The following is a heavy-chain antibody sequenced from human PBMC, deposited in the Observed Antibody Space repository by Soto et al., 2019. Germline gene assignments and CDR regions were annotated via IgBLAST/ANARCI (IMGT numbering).Heavy chain of an antibody. D-gene: IGHD1-1*01. J-gene: IGHJ2*01. V-gene: IGHV1-8*01. CDR2: MNANSGNT. CDR1: GYTFTSYD. CDR3: ARCTIAYWYFDL. Sequence: QVQLVQSGAEVKKPGASVKVSCKASGYTFTSYDINWVRQATGQGLEWMGWMNANSGNTGYAQKFQGSVTMTRDICRSTSYTELSSLTTEDTAVYFCARCTIAYWYFDLWGRGTLVTVFS.